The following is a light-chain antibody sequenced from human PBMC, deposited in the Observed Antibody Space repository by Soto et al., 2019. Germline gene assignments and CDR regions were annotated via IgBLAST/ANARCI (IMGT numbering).Light chain of an antibody. CDR1: QDIRDE. J-gene: IGKJ4*01. V-gene: IGKV1-27*01. CDR2: AAS. CDR3: QKCNCSPLT. Sequence: DIQMTQSPSSLSASVGDRVTISCRTSQDIRDELAWYQQKPGKVPRLLIYAASTLQSGVPSRFSVSGSGTDFTLTITSLQTEDIATYYCQKCNCSPLTFGGGTKVEIK.